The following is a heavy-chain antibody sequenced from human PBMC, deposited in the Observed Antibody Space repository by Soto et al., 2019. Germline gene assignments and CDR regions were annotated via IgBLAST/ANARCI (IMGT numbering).Heavy chain of an antibody. CDR2: INAGNGNT. V-gene: IGHV1-3*01. D-gene: IGHD3-16*01. CDR1: GYTFTSYA. CDR3: ARDGGMMPQAPGFDP. Sequence: ASVKVSCKASGYTFTSYAMHWVRQAPGQRLEWMGWINAGNGNTKYSQKFQGRVTITRDTSASTAYMELSSLRSEDTAVYYCARDGGMMPQAPGFDPWGQGTLDTVSS. J-gene: IGHJ5*02.